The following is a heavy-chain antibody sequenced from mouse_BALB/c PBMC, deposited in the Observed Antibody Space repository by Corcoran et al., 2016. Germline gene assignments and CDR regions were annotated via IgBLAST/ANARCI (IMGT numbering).Heavy chain of an antibody. Sequence: QIQLVQSGPELKKTGETVKISCKASGYTFSNYGMNWVKKAPGQVLKRMGWINTYTREPTYDDDFKGRFDFSLETSVSTAYLQINNLKNEETATYFCAREPRAMDYWGQGTSVTVSS. CDR2: INTYTREP. J-gene: IGHJ4*01. CDR3: AREPRAMDY. CDR1: GYTFSNYG. V-gene: IGHV9-3-1*01.